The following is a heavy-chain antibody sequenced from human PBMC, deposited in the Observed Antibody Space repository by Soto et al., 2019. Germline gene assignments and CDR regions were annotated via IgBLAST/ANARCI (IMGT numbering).Heavy chain of an antibody. CDR3: ATVHNTSRSFDY. CDR1: GFTFNIYA. Sequence: GGSLRLSCAASGFTFNIYAMTWVRQAPGKGLEWVSTTGATGRTTYYSDSVKGRFTVSRDNSKDTLDLQMSNLRAEDTAVYYCATVHNTSRSFDYWGQGTLVTVSS. V-gene: IGHV3-23*01. J-gene: IGHJ4*02. D-gene: IGHD1-20*01. CDR2: TGATGRTT.